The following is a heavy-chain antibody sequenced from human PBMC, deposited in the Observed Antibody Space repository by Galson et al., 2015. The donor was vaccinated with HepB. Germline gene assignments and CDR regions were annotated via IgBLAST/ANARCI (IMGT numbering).Heavy chain of an antibody. Sequence: SLRLSCAASGFIFSSLGMHWVRQAPGKGLEWVAIIWYDGSNKYYAESVKGRFTISRDNSKNTLYLQMNSLRVEDTAVYYCARDLGGSGWYGDYWGQGTLVSVSS. CDR3: ARDLGGSGWYGDY. V-gene: IGHV3-33*01. CDR1: GFIFSSLG. CDR2: IWYDGSNK. J-gene: IGHJ4*02. D-gene: IGHD6-19*01.